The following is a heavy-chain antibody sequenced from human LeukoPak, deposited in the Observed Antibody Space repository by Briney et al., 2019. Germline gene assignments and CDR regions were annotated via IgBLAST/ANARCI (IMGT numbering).Heavy chain of an antibody. J-gene: IGHJ4*02. CDR2: INPNSGGT. Sequence: ASVKVSCKASGYTFTGDYMHWVRQAPGQGLEWMGWINPNSGGTNYAQKFQGRVTMTRDTSISTAYMELSRLRSDDTAVYYCARAPYPYYYDSSGYGLFDYWGQGTLVTVSS. V-gene: IGHV1-2*02. CDR3: ARAPYPYYYDSSGYGLFDY. CDR1: GYTFTGDY. D-gene: IGHD3-22*01.